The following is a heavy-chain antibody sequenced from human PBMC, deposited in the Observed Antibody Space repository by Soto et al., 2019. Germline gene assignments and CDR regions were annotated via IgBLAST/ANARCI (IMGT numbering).Heavy chain of an antibody. J-gene: IGHJ4*02. CDR2: IYHSGST. V-gene: IGHV4-38-2*02. Sequence: KPXETLSLTCAVSGYSISSGYYWCCIRQAPGKGLEWIGSIYHSGSTYYNPSLKSRVTISVDTSKNQFSLKLSSVTAADTAVYYCARDSGSSSWYGGGDYWGQGTLVTVSS. CDR1: GYSISSGYY. CDR3: ARDSGSSSWYGGGDY. D-gene: IGHD6-13*01.